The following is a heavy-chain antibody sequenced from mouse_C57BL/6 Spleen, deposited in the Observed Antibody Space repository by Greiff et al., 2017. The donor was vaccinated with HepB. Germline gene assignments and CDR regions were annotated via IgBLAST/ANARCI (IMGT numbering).Heavy chain of an antibody. J-gene: IGHJ4*01. CDR3: TRWTVVEEDYAMDY. Sequence: VQLQQPGAELVRPGASVTLSCKASGYTFTDYEMHWVKQTPVHGLEWIGAIDPETGGTAYNQKFKGKAILTADKSSSTAYMELRSLTSEDSAVYYCTRWTVVEEDYAMDYWGQGTSVTVSS. CDR1: GYTFTDYE. CDR2: IDPETGGT. V-gene: IGHV1-15*01. D-gene: IGHD1-1*01.